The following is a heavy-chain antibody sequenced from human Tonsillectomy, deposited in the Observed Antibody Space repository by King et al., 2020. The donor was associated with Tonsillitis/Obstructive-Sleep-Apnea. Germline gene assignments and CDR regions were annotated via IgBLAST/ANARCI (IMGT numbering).Heavy chain of an antibody. CDR3: TKGGHVAIVVVSAARGMDV. CDR1: GFTFDDYA. J-gene: IGHJ6*03. CDR2: ISWNRGNI. D-gene: IGHD2-2*01. Sequence: ESQLVQSGGGLVQPGRSLRLSCAASGFTFDDYAMHWVRQAPGKGLEWVSGISWNRGNIAYADSVKGRFTISRDNAKNSLYLQMNTLRAEDTALYYCTKGGHVAIVVVSAARGMDVWGKGTTVTVSS. V-gene: IGHV3-9*01.